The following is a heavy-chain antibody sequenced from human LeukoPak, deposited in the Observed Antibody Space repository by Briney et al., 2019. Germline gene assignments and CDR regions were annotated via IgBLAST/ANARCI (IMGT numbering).Heavy chain of an antibody. Sequence: GGSLRLSCAASGFIFSSYGMHWVRQAPGKGLEWVAFIRYDGSNKYYADSVKGRFTISRDNSKNTLYLQMNSLRAEDTAVYYCAKGGNYYDSSGYYYRGYFQHWGQGTLVTVSS. D-gene: IGHD3-22*01. CDR3: AKGGNYYDSSGYYYRGYFQH. CDR1: GFIFSSYG. J-gene: IGHJ1*01. CDR2: IRYDGSNK. V-gene: IGHV3-30*02.